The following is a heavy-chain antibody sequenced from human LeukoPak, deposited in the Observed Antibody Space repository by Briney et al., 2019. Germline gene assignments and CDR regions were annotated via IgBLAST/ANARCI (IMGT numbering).Heavy chain of an antibody. CDR2: ISAYNGNT. Sequence: GASVKVSCKASVYTFTNFYIHWVRQAPGQGLEWMGWISAYNGNTNYAQKLQGRVTMTTDTSTSTAYMELRSLRSDDTAVYYCARDEYSRSPWGQGTLVTVSS. J-gene: IGHJ5*02. CDR3: ARDEYSRSP. V-gene: IGHV1-18*04. CDR1: VYTFTNFY. D-gene: IGHD6-6*01.